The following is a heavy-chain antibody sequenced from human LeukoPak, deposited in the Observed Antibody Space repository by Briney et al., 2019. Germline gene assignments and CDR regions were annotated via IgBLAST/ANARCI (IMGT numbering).Heavy chain of an antibody. CDR3: ARDLDTAMVGSHY. CDR2: ISSSGSTI. V-gene: IGHV3-11*01. CDR1: GFTFSDYY. J-gene: IGHJ4*02. D-gene: IGHD5-18*01. Sequence: PGGSLRLSCAASGFTFSDYYMSWLRQAPGKGLEGVSYISSSGSTIYYADSVKGRFTISRDNAKNSLYLQMHSLRAEDTAVDYCARDLDTAMVGSHYWGQGTLVTVSS.